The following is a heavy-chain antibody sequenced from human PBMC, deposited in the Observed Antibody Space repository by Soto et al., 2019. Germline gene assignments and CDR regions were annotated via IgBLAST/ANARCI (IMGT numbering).Heavy chain of an antibody. J-gene: IGHJ4*02. D-gene: IGHD2-8*01. CDR3: ARHPGYTVPTVYATHYFDD. CDR2: IYYSGST. V-gene: IGHV4-39*01. Sequence: QLQLQESGPGLVKPSETLSVTCSVSGDSIGTINYYWGWLRQPPGKGPEWIGSIYYSGSTHYNPSLRGRVTISVDTSKNQFSLRLSSVTAADTAMYYCARHPGYTVPTVYATHYFDDWGQGVLVTVSS. CDR1: GDSIGTINYY.